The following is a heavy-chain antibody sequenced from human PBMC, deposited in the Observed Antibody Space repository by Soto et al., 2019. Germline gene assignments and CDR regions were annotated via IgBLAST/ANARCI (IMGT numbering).Heavy chain of an antibody. J-gene: IGHJ4*02. Sequence: GGSLRLSCAASGFTFSTYSMNWVRQSPGKGLEWVSYISSSSSTIYYADSVMGRFTISRDNAKNSLYLQMNSLRAEDTAVYYCASYGSGSYAFSYWGQGTLVTVSS. CDR3: ASYGSGSYAFSY. CDR1: GFTFSTYS. D-gene: IGHD3-10*01. V-gene: IGHV3-48*01. CDR2: ISSSSSTI.